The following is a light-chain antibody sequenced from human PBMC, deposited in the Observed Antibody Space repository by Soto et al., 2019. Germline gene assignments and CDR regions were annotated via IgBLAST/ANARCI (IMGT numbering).Light chain of an antibody. Sequence: IQMTQSPSTLCASVGERLNVTCRASQSISDALAWYQQKPGKAPNLLISEASTLESGVPSRFSGSGSGTEFTLTISSLQPEDVATYYCQKYETYSWTFGQGTKVDIK. V-gene: IGKV1-5*03. CDR3: QKYETYSWT. CDR1: QSISDA. CDR2: EAS. J-gene: IGKJ1*01.